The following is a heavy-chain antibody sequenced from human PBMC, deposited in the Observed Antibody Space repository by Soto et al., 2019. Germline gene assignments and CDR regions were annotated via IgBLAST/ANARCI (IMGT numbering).Heavy chain of an antibody. CDR3: VRVGSGSFYSWFDP. J-gene: IGHJ5*02. D-gene: IGHD1-26*01. CDR2: INPSGGST. CDR1: GYSFTNYY. V-gene: IGHV1-46*01. Sequence: QVQLVQSGAEVKKPGASVNVSCKASGYSFTNYYMHWVRQAPGQGLEWMGTINPSGGSTSYAQKFQGRVTMTRDTSPSTVYMEVTSLSSADTAVYYCVRVGSGSFYSWFDPWGQGTVVTVSS.